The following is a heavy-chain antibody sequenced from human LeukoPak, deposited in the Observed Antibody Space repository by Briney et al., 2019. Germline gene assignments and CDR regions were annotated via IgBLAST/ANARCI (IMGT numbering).Heavy chain of an antibody. CDR2: IKHTGYT. V-gene: IGHV4-34*01. J-gene: IGHJ4*02. CDR1: GGSFNGFY. CDR3: ARNFDS. Sequence: SETLCLTCAVFGGSFNGFYWSWIRQPPGKGLEWIGDIKHTGYTNYNPSLTSRVTISLDTSKNQFSLQLTSVTAADTSVYYCARNFDSWGQGTLVTVSS.